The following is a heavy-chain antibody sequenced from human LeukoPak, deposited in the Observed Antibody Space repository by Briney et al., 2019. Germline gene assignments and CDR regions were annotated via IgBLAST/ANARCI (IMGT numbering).Heavy chain of an antibody. V-gene: IGHV1-8*01. D-gene: IGHD6-19*01. CDR1: GYTFTSYD. Sequence: ASVKVSCKTSGYTFTSYDINWVRQATGQGLEWMGWMNPNSGNTGYAQKFQGRVTTTRNTSISTAYMELSSLRSEDTAVYYCARAPGEVSGWYLWGQGTLVTVSS. CDR2: MNPNSGNT. CDR3: ARAPGEVSGWYL. J-gene: IGHJ5*02.